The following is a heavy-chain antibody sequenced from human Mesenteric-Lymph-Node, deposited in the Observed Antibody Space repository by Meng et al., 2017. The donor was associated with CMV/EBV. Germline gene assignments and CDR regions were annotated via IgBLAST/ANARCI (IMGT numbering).Heavy chain of an antibody. CDR3: ARVGVPYSDFWSGSYNDF. D-gene: IGHD3-3*01. Sequence: YPFPSHGLSWVRQAPGQGLEWMGWISPYTGNRKYAQNLQGRVTMTTDTSTSTAYMELRSLRSDDTAVYYCARVGVPYSDFWSGSYNDFWGQGTLVTVSS. J-gene: IGHJ4*02. CDR1: YPFPSHG. V-gene: IGHV1-18*01. CDR2: ISPYTGNR.